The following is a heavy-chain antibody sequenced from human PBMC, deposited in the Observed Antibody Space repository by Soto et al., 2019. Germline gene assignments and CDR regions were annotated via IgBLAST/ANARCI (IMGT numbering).Heavy chain of an antibody. CDR2: IIPIFGTA. CDR3: ARGTAVAGRRTLYYFDY. Sequence: SVKVSCKASGGTFSSYAISWVRQAPGQGLEWMGGIIPIFGTANYAQKFQGRVTITADESTSTAYMELSSLRSEDTAVYYCARGTAVAGRRTLYYFDYWGQGTLVTVSS. D-gene: IGHD6-19*01. CDR1: GGTFSSYA. V-gene: IGHV1-69*13. J-gene: IGHJ4*02.